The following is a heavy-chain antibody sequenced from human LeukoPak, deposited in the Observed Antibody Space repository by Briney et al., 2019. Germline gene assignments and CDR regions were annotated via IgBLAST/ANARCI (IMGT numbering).Heavy chain of an antibody. CDR1: GFTFSSYW. V-gene: IGHV3-53*01. CDR3: ATSGYSSSWYYFDY. CDR2: IYSGGST. J-gene: IGHJ4*02. D-gene: IGHD6-13*01. Sequence: GGSLRLSCAASGFTFSSYWMHWVRQAPGKGLEWVSVIYSGGSTYYADSVKGRFTISRDNSKNTLYLQMNSLRAEDTAVYYCATSGYSSSWYYFDYWGQGTLVTVSS.